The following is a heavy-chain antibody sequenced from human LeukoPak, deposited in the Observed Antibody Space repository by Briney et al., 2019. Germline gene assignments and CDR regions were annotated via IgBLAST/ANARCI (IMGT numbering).Heavy chain of an antibody. V-gene: IGHV4-39*01. CDR2: IYYSGST. Sequence: SETLSLTCTVSGGSISSSSYYWGWIRQPPGKGLEWIGSIYYSGSTYYNPSLKSRVTRSVDTSENQFSLKLSSVSAADTAVYYCARHKQQLDGFDYWGQGTLVTVSS. D-gene: IGHD6-13*01. CDR1: GGSISSSSYY. CDR3: ARHKQQLDGFDY. J-gene: IGHJ4*02.